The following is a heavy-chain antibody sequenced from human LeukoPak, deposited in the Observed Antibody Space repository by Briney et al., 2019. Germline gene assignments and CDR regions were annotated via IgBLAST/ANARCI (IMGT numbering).Heavy chain of an antibody. J-gene: IGHJ4*02. CDR3: ARVVCSSTSCASYYFDY. Sequence: SETLSLTCTVSGGSISSGDYYWSWIRQPPGKGLEWIGYIYYSRSTYYNPSLKSRVTISVDTSKNQFSLKLSSVTAADTAVYYCARVVCSSTSCASYYFDYWGQGTLVTVSS. V-gene: IGHV4-30-4*01. CDR2: IYYSRST. D-gene: IGHD2-2*01. CDR1: GGSISSGDYY.